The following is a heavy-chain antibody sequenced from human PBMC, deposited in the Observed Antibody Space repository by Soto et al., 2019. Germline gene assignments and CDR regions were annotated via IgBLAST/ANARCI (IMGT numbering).Heavy chain of an antibody. D-gene: IGHD2-2*02. CDR3: ARGLGYCSSTSCYTFAFDI. CDR2: IIPIFGTA. CDR1: GGTFSSYA. J-gene: IGHJ3*02. V-gene: IGHV1-69*13. Sequence: ASVKVSCKASGGTFSSYAISWVRQAPGQGLEWMGGIIPIFGTANYAQKFQGRVTITADESTSTAYMELSSLRSEDTAVYYCARGLGYCSSTSCYTFAFDIWGQGTMVTVSS.